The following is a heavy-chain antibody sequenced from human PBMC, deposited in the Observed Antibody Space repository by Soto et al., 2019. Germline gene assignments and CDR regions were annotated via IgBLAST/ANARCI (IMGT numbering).Heavy chain of an antibody. CDR2: INPETGGT. CDR3: ARERYQVISDGMDV. J-gene: IGHJ6*02. Sequence: ASVKVSCKASGYTFTGYYIHWVREAPGQGLEWMGWINPETGGTSYAQKFQGRVTLSRDTSINTAYLEVSRLRFDDAAVYFCARERYQVISDGMDVWGQGTTVTAP. V-gene: IGHV1-2*02. CDR1: GYTFTGYY. D-gene: IGHD2-2*01.